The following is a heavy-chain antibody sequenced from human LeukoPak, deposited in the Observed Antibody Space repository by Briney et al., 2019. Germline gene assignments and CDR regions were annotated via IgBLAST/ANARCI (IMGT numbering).Heavy chain of an antibody. V-gene: IGHV4-39*01. Sequence: PSETLSLTCTVSGGSISSSSYYWGWIRQPPGKGLEWIGSIYYSGSTNYNPSLKSRVTISVDTSKNQFSLKLSSVTAADTAVYYCARRSGVANDYWGQGTLVTVSS. J-gene: IGHJ4*02. CDR3: ARRSGVANDY. CDR1: GGSISSSSYY. D-gene: IGHD3-3*01. CDR2: IYYSGST.